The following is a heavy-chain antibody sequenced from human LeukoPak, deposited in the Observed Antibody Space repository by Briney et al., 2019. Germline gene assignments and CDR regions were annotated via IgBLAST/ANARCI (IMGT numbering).Heavy chain of an antibody. CDR2: IYYSGST. CDR1: GGSISSYY. CDR3: ARLYDSSGYYLDY. D-gene: IGHD3-22*01. Sequence: SETLSLTCTVSGGSISSYYWSWIRQPPGKGLEWIGYIYYSGSTNYNPSLKSRVTISVDTSKNQFSLKLSSVTAADTAVYYCARLYDSSGYYLDYWGQGTLVTVSS. V-gene: IGHV4-59*01. J-gene: IGHJ4*02.